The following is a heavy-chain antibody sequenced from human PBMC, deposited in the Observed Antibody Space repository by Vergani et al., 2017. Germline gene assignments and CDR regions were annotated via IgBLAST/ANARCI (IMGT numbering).Heavy chain of an antibody. CDR2: ISYDGNKK. CDR1: GFTFSNFG. CDR3: ARDFLTRVTTLDYYYMGV. D-gene: IGHD1-1*01. Sequence: QVQLVESAGGVVQPGGSLKLSCAASGFTFSNFGMHWIRQAPGKGLEWVSVISYDGNKKNYADSVKGRFTISRDNYKNTLYLEMNALRAEDTAVYYCARDFLTRVTTLDYYYMGVWVKGTTVTVSS. V-gene: IGHV3-30*03. J-gene: IGHJ6*03.